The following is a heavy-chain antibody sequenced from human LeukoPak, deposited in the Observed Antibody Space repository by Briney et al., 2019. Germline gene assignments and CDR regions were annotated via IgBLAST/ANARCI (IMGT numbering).Heavy chain of an antibody. Sequence: SETLSLTCAVYGGSFSGYYWSWIRKPPGKGLEWLGEINHSGSTNYYPSIKSRVPISVDTSKNQFSLNLTSGTAADTAVYYWARLYIGGYSRSTNDNGFDPWGQGTRDTVSS. J-gene: IGHJ5*02. D-gene: IGHD6-13*01. CDR3: ARLYIGGYSRSTNDNGFDP. CDR1: GGSFSGYY. CDR2: INHSGST. V-gene: IGHV4-34*01.